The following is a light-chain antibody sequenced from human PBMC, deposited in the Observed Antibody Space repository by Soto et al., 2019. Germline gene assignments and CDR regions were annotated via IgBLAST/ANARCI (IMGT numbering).Light chain of an antibody. J-gene: IGKJ4*01. CDR1: QSISSY. V-gene: IGKV1-39*01. CDR3: QQSYIAPLT. CDR2: AAS. Sequence: DIQMTQSPSSLSASVGDRVTITCRASQSISSYLNWYQQKPWKAPKLLIYAASSLQSGVPSRFSGRGSGTDFTLTISSLQSEDFATYYCQQSYIAPLTFGGGTKVEIK.